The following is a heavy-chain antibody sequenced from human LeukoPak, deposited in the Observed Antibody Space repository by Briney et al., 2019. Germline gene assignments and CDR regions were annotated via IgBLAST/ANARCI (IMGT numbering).Heavy chain of an antibody. V-gene: IGHV4-59*01. Sequence: SETLSLTCTVSGGSISSYYWSWIRQPPGKGLEWIGYIHYSGSTNYNPSLKSGVTISVDTSKNQFSLKLSSVTAEDTAVYYVARTTEGYCRGRSCYSYYYMDVWGKGTTVTVSS. D-gene: IGHD2-15*01. CDR2: IHYSGST. CDR1: GGSISSYY. CDR3: ARTTEGYCRGRSCYSYYYMDV. J-gene: IGHJ6*03.